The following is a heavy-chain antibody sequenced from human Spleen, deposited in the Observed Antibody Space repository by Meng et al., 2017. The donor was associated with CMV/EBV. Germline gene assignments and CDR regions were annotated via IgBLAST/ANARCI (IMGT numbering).Heavy chain of an antibody. J-gene: IGHJ5*02. CDR3: ARLPKYGSGPFDP. Sequence: CAASGFTFSSYWMRWVRQAPGKGLEWVANIKQDGSEEYYVDSVKGRFTISRDNAKNSLYLQMNSLRAEDTAVYYCARLPKYGSGPFDPWGQGTLVTVSS. V-gene: IGHV3-7*03. CDR2: IKQDGSEE. D-gene: IGHD3-10*01. CDR1: GFTFSSYW.